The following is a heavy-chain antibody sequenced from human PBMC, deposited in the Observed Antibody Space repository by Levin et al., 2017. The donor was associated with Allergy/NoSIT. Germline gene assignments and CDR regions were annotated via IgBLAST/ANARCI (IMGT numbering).Heavy chain of an antibody. Sequence: SCAASGFTFGDYAMHWVRQAPGKGLEWVSGINWNRDKIGYADSVRARFTISRDNAKNSLYLQMNSLGPEDTALYYCAKGLKWGSPNTFDYWGQGTLVTVSS. V-gene: IGHV3-9*01. CDR1: GFTFGDYA. CDR2: INWNRDKI. D-gene: IGHD7-27*01. CDR3: AKGLKWGSPNTFDY. J-gene: IGHJ4*02.